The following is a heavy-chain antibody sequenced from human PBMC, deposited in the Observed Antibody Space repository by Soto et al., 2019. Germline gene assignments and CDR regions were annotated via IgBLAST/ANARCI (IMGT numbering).Heavy chain of an antibody. CDR1: GGTFSGFG. Sequence: SVKVSCKASGGTFSGFGISWVRQAPGQGLEWMGGIIPVFGRPNYAQRFRGRLTITVDESTNTSYMELIDLTSEDTAVYYCAREASGYDFWGQGTQVTVSS. CDR3: AREASGYDF. D-gene: IGHD5-12*01. CDR2: IIPVFGRP. V-gene: IGHV1-69*13. J-gene: IGHJ1*01.